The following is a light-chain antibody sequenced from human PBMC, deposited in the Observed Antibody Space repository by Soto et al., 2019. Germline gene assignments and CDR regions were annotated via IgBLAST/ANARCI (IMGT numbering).Light chain of an antibody. J-gene: IGLJ1*01. CDR1: SSDVGGYNY. V-gene: IGLV2-14*01. CDR3: SSYTSSSIYV. CDR2: EVS. Sequence: QSALTQPASVSGSPGQSITISCTGTSSDVGGYNYVSWYQQHPGKAPKLMIYEVSNRPSGVSNRFSGSKSGNTASLTISGLQAGDGADYYCSSYTSSSIYVFGTGTKVTVL.